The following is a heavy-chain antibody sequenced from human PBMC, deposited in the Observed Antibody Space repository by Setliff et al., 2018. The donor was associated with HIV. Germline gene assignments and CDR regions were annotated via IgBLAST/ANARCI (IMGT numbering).Heavy chain of an antibody. CDR1: D. CDR2: SKYTGRT. Sequence: DWGGVRQXXXKGRVWIGESKYTGRTTYNPSLEGRVTISXXXSXNXFSVHWTSVTAADTGVYFCARCXXXWXXXXVGGMNWFDPWGQGTLVTVSS. V-gene: IGHV4-34*01. CDR3: ARCXXXWXXXXVGGMNWFDP. J-gene: IGHJ5*02.